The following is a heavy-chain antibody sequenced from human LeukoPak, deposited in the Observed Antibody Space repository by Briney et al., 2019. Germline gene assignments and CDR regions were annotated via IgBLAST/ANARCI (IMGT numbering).Heavy chain of an antibody. Sequence: PGGSLRLSCAASGFTFSSYGMHWVRQAPGKGLEWVAVISYDGSNKYYADSVKGRFTISRDNSKNTLYLQMNSLRAEDTAVYYCAKDSAFDGDYGYYWGQGTLVTVSS. J-gene: IGHJ4*02. CDR2: ISYDGSNK. V-gene: IGHV3-30*18. CDR1: GFTFSSYG. CDR3: AKDSAFDGDYGYY. D-gene: IGHD4-17*01.